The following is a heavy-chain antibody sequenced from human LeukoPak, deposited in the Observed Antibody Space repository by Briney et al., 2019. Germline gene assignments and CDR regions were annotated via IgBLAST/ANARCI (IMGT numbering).Heavy chain of an antibody. D-gene: IGHD6-19*01. CDR2: IWYDGSNK. Sequence: PGRSLRLSCAASGFTFNSYGMHWVRQAPGKGLEWVALIWYDGSNKYYADSVEGRFTISRDNSKNTLYLQMNSLRVEDTAVYYCARDRGIAVAGTRTRYYFDYWGQGTPVTVSS. V-gene: IGHV3-33*01. J-gene: IGHJ4*02. CDR3: ARDRGIAVAGTRTRYYFDY. CDR1: GFTFNSYG.